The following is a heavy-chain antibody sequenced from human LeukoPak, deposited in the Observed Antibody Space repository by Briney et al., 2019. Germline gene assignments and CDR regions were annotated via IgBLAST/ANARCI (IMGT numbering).Heavy chain of an antibody. CDR2: ISWNGGST. V-gene: IGHV3-20*01. CDR1: GFTFDDYT. J-gene: IGHJ4*02. Sequence: GGSLRLSCAASGFTFDDYTMHWVRQAPGKGLEWVSLISWNGGSTGYADSVKGRFTISRDNAKNSLYLQMNSLRAEDTALYHCARTTYYYGSGSYHRGEFDYWGQGTLVTVSS. CDR3: ARTTYYYGSGSYHRGEFDY. D-gene: IGHD3-10*01.